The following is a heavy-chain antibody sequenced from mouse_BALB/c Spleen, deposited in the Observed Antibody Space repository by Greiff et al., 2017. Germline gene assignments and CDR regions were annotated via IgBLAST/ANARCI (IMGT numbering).Heavy chain of an antibody. D-gene: IGHD1-2*01. Sequence: EVKLVESGGDLVKPGGSLKLSCAASGFTFSSYGMSWVRQTPDKRLEWVATISSGGSYTYYPDSVKGRFTISRDNAKNILYLQMSSLRSEDTAMYYCAREGDGYSYWGQGTTLTVSS. CDR3: AREGDGYSY. CDR1: GFTFSSYG. CDR2: ISSGGSYT. V-gene: IGHV5-6*01. J-gene: IGHJ2*01.